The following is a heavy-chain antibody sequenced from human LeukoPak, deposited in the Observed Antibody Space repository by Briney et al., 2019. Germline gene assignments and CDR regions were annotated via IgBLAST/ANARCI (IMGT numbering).Heavy chain of an antibody. D-gene: IGHD2-15*01. CDR1: GFTFSSYS. V-gene: IGHV3-21*01. CDR3: AREDCSGGSCYSSEAFDI. CDR2: ISSSSSYI. J-gene: IGHJ3*02. Sequence: GSLRLSCAASGFTFSSYSMNWVRQAPGKGLEWVSSISSSSSYIYYADSVKGRFTISRDNAKNSLYLQMNSLRAEDTAVYYCAREDCSGGSCYSSEAFDIWGQGAMVTVSS.